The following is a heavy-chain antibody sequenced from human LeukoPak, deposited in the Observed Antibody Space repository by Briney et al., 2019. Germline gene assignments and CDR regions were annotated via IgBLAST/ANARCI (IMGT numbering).Heavy chain of an antibody. Sequence: SETLSLTCTVSGGSISSYYWSWIRQPAGKGLEWIGRMYTSGTTNYNPSLKSRVTISVDTSKNQFSLKLSSVTAADTAVYYCARTASGYYLFDYWGQGTLVTVSS. CDR1: GGSISSYY. J-gene: IGHJ4*02. CDR2: MYTSGTT. CDR3: ARTASGYYLFDY. V-gene: IGHV4-4*07. D-gene: IGHD3-22*01.